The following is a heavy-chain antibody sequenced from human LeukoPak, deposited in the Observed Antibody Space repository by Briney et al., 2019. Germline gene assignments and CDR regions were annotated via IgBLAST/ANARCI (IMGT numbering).Heavy chain of an antibody. CDR3: ARDGVVVPAAIGYYYYGMDV. D-gene: IGHD2-2*01. J-gene: IGHJ6*02. Sequence: ASVKVSCKAFGGTFSSYTISWVRQAPGQGLEWMGRIIPILGIANYAQKFQGRVTITADKSTSTTYMELSSLRSEDTAVYYCARDGVVVPAAIGYYYYGMDVWGQGTTVTVSS. V-gene: IGHV1-69*04. CDR1: GGTFSSYT. CDR2: IIPILGIA.